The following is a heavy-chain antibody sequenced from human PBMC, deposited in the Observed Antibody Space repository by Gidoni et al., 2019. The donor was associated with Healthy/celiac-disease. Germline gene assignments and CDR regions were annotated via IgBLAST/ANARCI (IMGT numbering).Heavy chain of an antibody. V-gene: IGHV4-4*07. J-gene: IGHJ5*02. CDR2: IYTSGST. Sequence: QVQLQESGPGLVKTSETLSLTCPVSGGSISSYYWSWIRQPAGKGLEWIGRIYTSGSTNYNPPLKSRVTMSVDTSKNQFSLKLSSVTAADTAVYYCARDWYSSGVGFDPWGQGTLVTVSS. CDR1: GGSISSYY. D-gene: IGHD6-25*01. CDR3: ARDWYSSGVGFDP.